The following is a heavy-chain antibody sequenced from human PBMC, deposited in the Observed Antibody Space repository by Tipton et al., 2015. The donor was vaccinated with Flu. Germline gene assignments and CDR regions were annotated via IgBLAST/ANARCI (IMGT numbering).Heavy chain of an antibody. Sequence: SLRLSCAASGFTLSDYWMHWVRQVPGKGLVWLSRINSDGRTTVYADSAKGRFTISRDNAKNTVYLQMHSLRAEDTAVYFCARGSDGVAASSYFDYWGQGTLVTVSS. D-gene: IGHD2-15*01. CDR3: ARGSDGVAASSYFDY. J-gene: IGHJ4*02. CDR2: INSDGRTT. CDR1: GFTLSDYW. V-gene: IGHV3-74*01.